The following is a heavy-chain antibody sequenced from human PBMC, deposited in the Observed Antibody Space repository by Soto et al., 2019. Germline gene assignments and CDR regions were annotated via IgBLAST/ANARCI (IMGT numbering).Heavy chain of an antibody. CDR3: ARGLKNSYGMDV. Sequence: EMQLVDSGGGLVQHGGSLRLSCAASGFTISTYWMHWVRQIPGKGLEWVSRVKSDGSTYYADPVKGRFTISRDNAWNTVYLQMNRLRAEDTALYYCARGLKNSYGMDVWGQGTTVTVSS. J-gene: IGHJ6*02. V-gene: IGHV3-74*01. CDR2: VKSDGST. CDR1: GFTISTYW.